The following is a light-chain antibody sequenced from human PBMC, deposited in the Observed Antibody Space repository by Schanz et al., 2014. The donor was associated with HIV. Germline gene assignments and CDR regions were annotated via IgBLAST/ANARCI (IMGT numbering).Light chain of an antibody. CDR1: QSVSSN. CDR2: AAF. J-gene: IGKJ4*01. CDR3: QQAYDPPFT. Sequence: EIVMTQSPGTLSVSPGERASLSCRASQSVSSNLAWYQQRPGRAPRLLMYAAFTRATGVPARFSGSGSGTDFTLTITSVQPDDFATYYCQQAYDPPFTFGGGTKV. V-gene: IGKV3-15*01.